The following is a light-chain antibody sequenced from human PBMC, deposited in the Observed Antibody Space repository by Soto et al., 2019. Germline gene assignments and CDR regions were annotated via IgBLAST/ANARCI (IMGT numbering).Light chain of an antibody. CDR2: EVT. CDR1: SSHPGGYNY. V-gene: IGLV2-11*01. CDR3: CSRAGSFTVEV. Sequence: QSALIQPPSVSGSPGQSVTISCTGTSSHPGGYNYVSWFQQHPGRAPKLMIYEVTKRPSGVPDRFSGSKSGNTASLTISGLQPEDEADYYCCSRAGSFTVEVFGPGTKVTVL. J-gene: IGLJ1*01.